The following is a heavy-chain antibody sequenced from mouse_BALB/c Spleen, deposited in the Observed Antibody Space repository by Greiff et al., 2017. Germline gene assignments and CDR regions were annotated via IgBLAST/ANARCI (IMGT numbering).Heavy chain of an antibody. V-gene: IGHV5-17*02. CDR2: ISSGSSTI. Sequence: EVMLVESGGGLVQPGGSLKLSCAASGFTFSSFGMHWVRQAPEKGLEWVAYISSGSSTIYYADTVKGRFTISRDNPKNTLFLQMTSLRSEDTAMYYCARWRTGGYYAMDYWGQGTSVTVSS. CDR1: GFTFSSFG. J-gene: IGHJ4*01. CDR3: ARWRTGGYYAMDY.